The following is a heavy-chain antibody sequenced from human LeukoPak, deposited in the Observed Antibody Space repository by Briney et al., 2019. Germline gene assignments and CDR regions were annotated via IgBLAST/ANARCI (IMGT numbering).Heavy chain of an antibody. CDR2: INPSGGST. CDR1: GYTFSNYY. J-gene: IGHJ4*02. V-gene: IGHV1-46*01. CDR3: ARDRLQYFDWLLSYGYY. Sequence: ASVKVSCKASGYTFSNYYMHWVRQAPGQGLEWMGIINPSGGSTSYAQKFQGRVTMTRDTSSTTVYMELSSLRSEDTAVYYCARDRLQYFDWLLSYGYYWGQGTLVTVSS. D-gene: IGHD3-9*01.